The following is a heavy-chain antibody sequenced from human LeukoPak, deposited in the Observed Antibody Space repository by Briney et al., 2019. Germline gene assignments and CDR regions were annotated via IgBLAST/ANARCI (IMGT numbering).Heavy chain of an antibody. CDR2: INPNSGGT. D-gene: IGHD2-2*01. CDR3: ARYRPGKAALPAPTNWFDP. J-gene: IGHJ5*02. CDR1: GYTFTGYY. V-gene: IGHV1-2*02. Sequence: ASVKVSCKASGYTFTGYYMHWVRQAPGQGLEWMGWINPNSGGTNYAQKFQGRVTMTRDTSISTAYMELSRRRSDDTAVYYCARYRPGKAALPAPTNWFDPWGQGTLVTVSS.